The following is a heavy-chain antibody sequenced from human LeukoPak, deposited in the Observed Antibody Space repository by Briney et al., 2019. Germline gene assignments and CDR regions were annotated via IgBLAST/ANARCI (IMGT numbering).Heavy chain of an antibody. CDR3: ARRLVVVPAAFDY. Sequence: SETLSLTCAVSGYSISSGYYWGWIRQPPGKGLEWIGSIYHSGSTYYNPSLKSRVTISVDTSKNQFSLKLSSVTAADTAVYYCARRLVVVPAAFDYWGQETLVTVSS. V-gene: IGHV4-38-2*01. D-gene: IGHD2-2*01. J-gene: IGHJ4*02. CDR1: GYSISSGYY. CDR2: IYHSGST.